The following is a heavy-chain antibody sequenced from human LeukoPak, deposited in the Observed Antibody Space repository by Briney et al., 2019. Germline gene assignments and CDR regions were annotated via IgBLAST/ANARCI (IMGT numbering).Heavy chain of an antibody. V-gene: IGHV3-48*03. D-gene: IGHD4-17*01. CDR1: GFTFSSYE. Sequence: GGFLRLSCAASGFTFSSYEMNWVRQAPGKGLEWVSYISGGGNGKYYADSVKGRFTISRDNAKNSLYLQMYSLRAEDTAVYYCANGGGDYKAAYYFDSWGQGTLDTVAS. CDR3: ANGGGDYKAAYYFDS. J-gene: IGHJ4*02. CDR2: ISGGGNGK.